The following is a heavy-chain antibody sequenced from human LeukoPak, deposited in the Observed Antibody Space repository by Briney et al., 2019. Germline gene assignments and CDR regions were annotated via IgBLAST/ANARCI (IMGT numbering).Heavy chain of an antibody. D-gene: IGHD5-18*01. CDR3: ASDRGYSYGFDY. J-gene: IGHJ4*02. Sequence: SETLSLTCAVYGGSFSGYYWSWIRQPQGKGLEWIGEINHSGSTNYNPSLKSRVTISVDTSKNQFSLKLSSVTAADTAVYYCASDRGYSYGFDYWGQGSLVTVS. CDR2: INHSGST. V-gene: IGHV4-34*01. CDR1: GGSFSGYY.